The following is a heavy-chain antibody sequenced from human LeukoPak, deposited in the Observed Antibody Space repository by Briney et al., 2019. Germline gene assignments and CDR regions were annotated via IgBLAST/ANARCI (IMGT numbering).Heavy chain of an antibody. CDR1: GFTFSSYG. D-gene: IGHD2-8*01. Sequence: GRSLRLSCAASGFTFSSYGMHWVRQAPGKGLEWVAVISYDGSNKYYADSVKGRSTISRDNSKNTLYLQMNSLRAEDTAVYYCAGHGGMVYASIDYWGQGTLVTVSS. CDR2: ISYDGSNK. CDR3: AGHGGMVYASIDY. J-gene: IGHJ4*02. V-gene: IGHV3-30*03.